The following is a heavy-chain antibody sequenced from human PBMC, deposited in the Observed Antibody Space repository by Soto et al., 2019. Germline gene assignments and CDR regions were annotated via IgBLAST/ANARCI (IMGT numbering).Heavy chain of an antibody. CDR2: IYYSGST. CDR3: ARWERYGVYVDY. V-gene: IGHV4-61*01. Sequence: QVQLQESSPGLVKPSETLSLTCTVSGGSVSSGSYYWSWIRQPPGKGLEWIGYIYYSGSTNYNPSLKSRVTISVDTSKNQFSLKLSSVTAADTAVYYCARWERYGVYVDYWGQGTLVTVSS. J-gene: IGHJ4*02. CDR1: GGSVSSGSYY. D-gene: IGHD2-8*01.